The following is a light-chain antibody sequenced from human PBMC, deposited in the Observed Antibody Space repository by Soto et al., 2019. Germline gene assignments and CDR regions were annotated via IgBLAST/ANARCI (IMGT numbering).Light chain of an antibody. CDR3: QQSYSTPPLI. CDR1: QSISSY. V-gene: IGKV1-39*01. Sequence: DIPMTQSPSSLSASVGDRVTITCRASQSISSYLNWYQQKPGKAPKLLIYAASSLQSGVPSRFSGSGSGTDFTLPISSLQPEDFATYFCQQSYSTPPLIFGGGTKMELK. J-gene: IGKJ4*01. CDR2: AAS.